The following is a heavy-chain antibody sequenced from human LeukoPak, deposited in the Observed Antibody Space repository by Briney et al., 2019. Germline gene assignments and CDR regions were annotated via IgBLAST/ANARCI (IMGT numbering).Heavy chain of an antibody. V-gene: IGHV3-74*01. CDR3: ARDSRQGWYVSMDV. D-gene: IGHD2-15*01. J-gene: IGHJ6*02. Sequence: GGTLRLSCAAPGFTVSSNSMTWVRQTPAKGQVWVSRSNSDGSRTNYADSVKGRFTISRDNAKNTLYLQMNSLRAEDTAVYYCARDSRQGWYVSMDVWGQGTTVTVSS. CDR2: SNSDGSRT. CDR1: GFTVSSNS.